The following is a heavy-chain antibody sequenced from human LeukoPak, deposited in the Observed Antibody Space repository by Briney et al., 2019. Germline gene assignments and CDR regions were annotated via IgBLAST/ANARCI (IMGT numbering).Heavy chain of an antibody. CDR2: MKEDGGEI. Sequence: GGSLRLSCAGSGFPFSNYWMAWVRQAPGKGLEWVANMKEDGGEINYADSVKGRFTISRDNAKNSLDLQMNSLRDDDTAVYYCVKDRGYSTFGYWGQGTLVIVSS. CDR1: GFPFSNYW. V-gene: IGHV3-7*01. J-gene: IGHJ4*02. D-gene: IGHD4-23*01. CDR3: VKDRGYSTFGY.